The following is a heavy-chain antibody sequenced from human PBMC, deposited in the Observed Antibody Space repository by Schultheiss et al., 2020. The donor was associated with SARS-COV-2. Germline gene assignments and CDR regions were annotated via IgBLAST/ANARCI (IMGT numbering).Heavy chain of an antibody. CDR3: ARDTGVFGVVYYYYYGMDV. CDR1: GFTFSNAW. J-gene: IGHJ6*02. CDR2: IWFDGSKK. Sequence: GGSLRLSCAASGFTFSNAWMSWVRQAPGKGLDWVAVIWFDGSKKYYADSVKGRFTISRDNSKDTLYLQLNSLRAEDTAMYYCARDTGVFGVVYYYYYGMDVWGQGTTVTVSS. D-gene: IGHD3-3*01. V-gene: IGHV3-33*08.